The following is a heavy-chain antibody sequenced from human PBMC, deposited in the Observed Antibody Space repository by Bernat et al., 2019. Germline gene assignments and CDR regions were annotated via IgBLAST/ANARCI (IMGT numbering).Heavy chain of an antibody. V-gene: IGHV4-34*01. CDR2: INHSGSI. D-gene: IGHD6-6*01. CDR1: GGSFSGYY. J-gene: IGHJ3*02. Sequence: QVQLQQWGAGLLKPSETLSLTCAVYGGSFSGYYWSWIRQPPGKGLEWIGEINHSGSINYNPSLKSRVTISVDTSRNQFSVKLSSVTAADTAVYYCARFRVRAARRAFDIWGRGTMVTVSS. CDR3: ARFRVRAARRAFDI.